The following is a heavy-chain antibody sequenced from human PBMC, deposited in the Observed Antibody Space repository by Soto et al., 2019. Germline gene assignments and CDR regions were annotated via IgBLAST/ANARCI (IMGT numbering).Heavy chain of an antibody. V-gene: IGHV4-39*07. CDR2: INHSGST. J-gene: IGHJ6*02. D-gene: IGHD6-13*01. CDR3: ARGSWYYYYGMDV. Sequence: SETLSLTXTVSGGSISSSSYYWCWIRQPPGKGLEWIGEINHSGSTNYNPSLKSRVTISVDTSKNQFSLKLSSVTAADTAVYYCARGSWYYYYGMDVWGQGTTVTVSS. CDR1: GGSISSSSYY.